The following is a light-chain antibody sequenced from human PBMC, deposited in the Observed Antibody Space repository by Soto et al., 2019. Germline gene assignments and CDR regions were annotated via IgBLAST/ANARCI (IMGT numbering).Light chain of an antibody. CDR2: AAS. CDR3: QQKYSATWT. V-gene: IGKV1-39*01. J-gene: IGKJ1*01. CDR1: QGISTY. Sequence: DIQMTQSPYSLPAAVGDRLIITWRASQGISTYLNWYQQKPGKAPKLLIYAASTLQSGVPSRFSGSGSETDFTLTISSLQPEEVATYSCQQKYSATWTFGQGTKVDIK.